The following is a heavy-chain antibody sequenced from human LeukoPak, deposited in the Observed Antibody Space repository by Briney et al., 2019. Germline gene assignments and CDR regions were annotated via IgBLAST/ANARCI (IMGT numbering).Heavy chain of an antibody. CDR2: ISGSGGST. CDR1: GFTFSSYA. D-gene: IGHD6-19*01. V-gene: IGHV3-23*01. Sequence: GGSLRLSCAASGFTFSSYAMSWVRQAPGKGLEWVSGISGSGGSTYYADSVKGRFTTSRDNSKNTLYLQMNSLRAEDTAVYYCAKGIAVAGTSTAYGYYYGMDVWGQGTTVTVSS. CDR3: AKGIAVAGTSTAYGYYYGMDV. J-gene: IGHJ6*02.